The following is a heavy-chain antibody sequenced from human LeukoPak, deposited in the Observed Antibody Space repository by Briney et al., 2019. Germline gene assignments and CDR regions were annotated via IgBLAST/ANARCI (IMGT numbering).Heavy chain of an antibody. CDR2: ISGSGDRT. J-gene: IGHJ4*02. Sequence: GGSLRLSCAASGFTFSSSAMSWVRQAPGKGVEWVSTISGSGDRTYYADSVRGRFTISRDNSKNTVFMHMNSLRAEDTAVYSCAKGYYGSGSYGWFDYWGQGTLVTVSS. CDR1: GFTFSSSA. V-gene: IGHV3-23*01. CDR3: AKGYYGSGSYGWFDY. D-gene: IGHD3-10*01.